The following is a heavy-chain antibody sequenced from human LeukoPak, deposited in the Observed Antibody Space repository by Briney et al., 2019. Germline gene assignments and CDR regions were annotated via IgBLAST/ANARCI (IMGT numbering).Heavy chain of an antibody. CDR1: GFTFSSYA. Sequence: GGSLRLSCTASGFTFSSYAMSWVRQAPGKGLEWVSAISGSGGSTYYADSVKGRFTISRDNSKNTLYLQMNSLRAEDTAVYYCAKGPRAYYDILTGYCPLDYWGQGTLVTVSS. D-gene: IGHD3-9*01. CDR2: ISGSGGST. J-gene: IGHJ4*02. CDR3: AKGPRAYYDILTGYCPLDY. V-gene: IGHV3-23*01.